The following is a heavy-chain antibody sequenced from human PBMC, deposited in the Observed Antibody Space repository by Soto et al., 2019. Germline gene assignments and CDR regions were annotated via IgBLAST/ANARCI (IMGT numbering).Heavy chain of an antibody. Sequence: SQTLSLPCAVYGGSFSGYYWSWIRQPPGKGLEWIGEINHSGSTNYNPSLKSRVTISVDTSKNQFSLKLSSVTAADTAVYYCARGLDYGDYGGKGGHYYYYMDVWGKGTTVTSP. CDR3: ARGLDYGDYGGKGGHYYYYMDV. CDR1: GGSFSGYY. J-gene: IGHJ6*03. D-gene: IGHD4-17*01. CDR2: INHSGST. V-gene: IGHV4-34*01.